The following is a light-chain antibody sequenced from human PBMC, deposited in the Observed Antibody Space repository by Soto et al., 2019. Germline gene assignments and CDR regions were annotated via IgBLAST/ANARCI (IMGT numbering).Light chain of an antibody. CDR2: GAS. CDR1: QSVSSN. J-gene: IGKJ2*01. V-gene: IGKV3-15*01. Sequence: EIVMTQSPATLSVSPGERATLSCRASQSVSSNLAWYQQKPGQAPRLLIYGASTRATGIPARFSGSRSGTEFTLTISSLQSEDFAVYYCEQYNNWSPYTFGQGTKLEIK. CDR3: EQYNNWSPYT.